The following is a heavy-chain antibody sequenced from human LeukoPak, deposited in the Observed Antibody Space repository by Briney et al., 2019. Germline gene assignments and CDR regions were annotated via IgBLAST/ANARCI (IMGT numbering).Heavy chain of an antibody. D-gene: IGHD3-22*01. J-gene: IGHJ4*02. Sequence: GGSLRLSCAASGFTFSSYAMSWVRQAPGKGLEWVSAISGSGGSTYYADSVKGRFTISRDNSENTLYLQMNSLRAEDTAVYYCAKAPYYYDSSGQYYFDYWGQGTLVTVSS. CDR3: AKAPYYYDSSGQYYFDY. CDR1: GFTFSSYA. V-gene: IGHV3-23*01. CDR2: ISGSGGST.